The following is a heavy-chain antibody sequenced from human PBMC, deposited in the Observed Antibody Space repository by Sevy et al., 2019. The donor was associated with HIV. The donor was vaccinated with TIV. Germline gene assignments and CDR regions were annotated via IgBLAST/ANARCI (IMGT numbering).Heavy chain of an antibody. CDR2: IKSKTDGGTT. CDR3: TTEIRGIAVTGTWDY. J-gene: IGHJ4*02. CDR1: GFTFSNAW. V-gene: IGHV3-15*01. Sequence: GGSLRLSCAASGFTFSNAWMSWVRQAPGKGLEWVGRIKSKTDGGTTDYAAPVKGRFTISRDDSKNTLYLQMNSLKTEDTAVYYCTTEIRGIAVTGTWDYWGQGTLVTVSS. D-gene: IGHD6-19*01.